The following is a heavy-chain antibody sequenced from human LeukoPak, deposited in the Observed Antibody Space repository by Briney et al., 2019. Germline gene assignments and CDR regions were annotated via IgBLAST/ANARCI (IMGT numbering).Heavy chain of an antibody. V-gene: IGHV3-30*02. CDR3: AKAPSYYYDSSGYCDY. J-gene: IGHJ4*02. Sequence: GGSLRLSCAASGFTFSSYGMHWVRQAPGKGLEWVAFIRYDGSNKYYADSVKGRFTISRDNSKNTLYLQMNSLRAEDTAVYYCAKAPSYYYDSSGYCDYWGQGTLVTVSS. D-gene: IGHD3-22*01. CDR1: GFTFSSYG. CDR2: IRYDGSNK.